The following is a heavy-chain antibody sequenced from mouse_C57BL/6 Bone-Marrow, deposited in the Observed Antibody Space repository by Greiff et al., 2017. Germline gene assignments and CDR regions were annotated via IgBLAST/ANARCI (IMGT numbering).Heavy chain of an antibody. Sequence: QVQLQQPGAELVMPGASVKLSCKASGYTFTSYWMHWVKQRPGQGLEWIGEIDPSDSYTNYNQKFKGKSTLTVDKSSSTAYMQISSLTSEAAAVYYGARWGTTVVGDVWGKGTTVTVSS. V-gene: IGHV1-69*01. CDR2: IDPSDSYT. D-gene: IGHD1-1*01. CDR3: ARWGTTVVGDV. CDR1: GYTFTSYW. J-gene: IGHJ1*03.